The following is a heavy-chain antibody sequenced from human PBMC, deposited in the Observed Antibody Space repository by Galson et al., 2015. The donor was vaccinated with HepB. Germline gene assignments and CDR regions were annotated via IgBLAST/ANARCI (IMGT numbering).Heavy chain of an antibody. J-gene: IGHJ4*02. CDR2: ISWNSFTI. D-gene: IGHD4-23*01. V-gene: IGHV3-9*01. CDR3: AKDRDGGRNTRHFEY. Sequence: SLRLSCAASGFTFDDYAMHWVRQAPGKGLEWVSGISWNSFTIGYADSVKGRFTISRDNAKNSLYLQMNSLTDEDTALYYCAKDRDGGRNTRHFEYWGQGTLVTVSS. CDR1: GFTFDDYA.